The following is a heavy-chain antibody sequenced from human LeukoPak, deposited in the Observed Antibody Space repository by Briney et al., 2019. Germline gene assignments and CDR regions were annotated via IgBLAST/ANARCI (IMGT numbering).Heavy chain of an antibody. CDR3: AKKTSRGYSSSWYEPFDS. D-gene: IGHD6-13*01. CDR1: GFTFSGYW. Sequence: GGSLRLSCAASGFTFSGYWMGWVRQAPGKGLEWVADISGRGTNTYYGDSVKGRFTISRDNSKNTLYLQMDSLRDDDTAIYYCAKKTSRGYSSSWYEPFDSWGQGTLVTVSS. CDR2: ISGRGTNT. J-gene: IGHJ4*02. V-gene: IGHV3-23*01.